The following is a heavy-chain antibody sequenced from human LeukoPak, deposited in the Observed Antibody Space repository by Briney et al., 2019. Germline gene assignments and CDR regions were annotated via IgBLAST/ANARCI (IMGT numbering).Heavy chain of an antibody. CDR2: IYTSGST. Sequence: PSETLSLTCTVPGGSISSYYWSWIRQPAGKGLEWIGRIYTSGSTNYNPSLKSRVTMSVDTSKNQFSLKLSSVTAADTAVYYCARGSSSTYYYGSGSYYKTYYYYYYMDVWGKGTTVTISS. D-gene: IGHD3-10*01. CDR1: GGSISSYY. V-gene: IGHV4-4*07. J-gene: IGHJ6*03. CDR3: ARGSSSTYYYGSGSYYKTYYYYYYMDV.